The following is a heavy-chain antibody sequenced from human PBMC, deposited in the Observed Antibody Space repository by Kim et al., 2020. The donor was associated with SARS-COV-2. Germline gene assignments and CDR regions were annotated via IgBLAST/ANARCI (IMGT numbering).Heavy chain of an antibody. J-gene: IGHJ3*02. D-gene: IGHD4-17*01. V-gene: IGHV4-38-2*02. Sequence: SETLSLTCTVSGYSISSGYYWGWIRQPPGKGLEWIGSIYHSGSTYYNPSLKSRVTISVDTSKNQFSLKLSSVTAADTAVYYCARGSNDYGDYWWAFDIWGQGTMVTVSS. CDR2: IYHSGST. CDR1: GYSISSGYY. CDR3: ARGSNDYGDYWWAFDI.